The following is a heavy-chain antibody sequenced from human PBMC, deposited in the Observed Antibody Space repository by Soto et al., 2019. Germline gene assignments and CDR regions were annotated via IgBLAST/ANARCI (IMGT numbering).Heavy chain of an antibody. Sequence: ASVKVSCKASGYTFTSYGISWVRQAPGQGLEWMGWISAYNGNTNYAQKVQGRVTMTTDTSTSTAYMELRSLRSDDTAVYYCARIEPDYSYYATDVWGQGTTVTLSS. CDR2: ISAYNGNT. CDR1: GYTFTSYG. V-gene: IGHV1-18*01. J-gene: IGHJ6*02. CDR3: ARIEPDYSYYATDV.